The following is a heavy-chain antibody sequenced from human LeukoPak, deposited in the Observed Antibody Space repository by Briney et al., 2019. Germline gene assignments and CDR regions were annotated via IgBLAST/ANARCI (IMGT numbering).Heavy chain of an antibody. CDR3: ARGGLRVMVYRLYYMDV. J-gene: IGHJ6*03. CDR1: GYSFTGYY. Sequence: ASVKVSCKASGYSFTGYYMHWVRQALGQGLEWMGWVNPNSGDTKYAQKFQGRVTMTRDTSISTAYMELTRLRSDDTAVYYCARGGLRVMVYRLYYMDVWGKGTTVTVSS. CDR2: VNPNSGDT. D-gene: IGHD2-8*01. V-gene: IGHV1-2*02.